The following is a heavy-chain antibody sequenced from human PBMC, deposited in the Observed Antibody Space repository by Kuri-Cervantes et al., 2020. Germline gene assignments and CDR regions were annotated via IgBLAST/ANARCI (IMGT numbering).Heavy chain of an antibody. J-gene: IGHJ5*02. D-gene: IGHD6-13*01. CDR1: GFTFSSYA. CDR2: ISYDGSNK. Sequence: GESLKISCAASGFTFSSYAMHWVRQAPGKGLEWVAVISYDGSNKYYADSVKGRFTISRDNSKNTLYLQMNSLRAEDTAVYYCAREYRMLAAAGTSWFDPWGQGTLVTVSS. CDR3: AREYRMLAAAGTSWFDP. V-gene: IGHV3-30*04.